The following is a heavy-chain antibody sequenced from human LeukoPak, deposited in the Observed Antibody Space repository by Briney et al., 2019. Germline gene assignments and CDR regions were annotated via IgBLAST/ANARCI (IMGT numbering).Heavy chain of an antibody. CDR2: IKQDGSEK. CDR3: ARMSGIAVAAIWISYFAY. V-gene: IGHV3-7*03. J-gene: IGHJ4*02. D-gene: IGHD6-19*01. Sequence: GGSLRLSCAASGFTFGAYYMTWVRQAPGKGLEWVANIKQDGSEKYYVDSVKGRFTISRDNANNSLYLQMNSLRAEDTAVYYCARMSGIAVAAIWISYFAYWGQGTLVTVSS. CDR1: GFTFGAYY.